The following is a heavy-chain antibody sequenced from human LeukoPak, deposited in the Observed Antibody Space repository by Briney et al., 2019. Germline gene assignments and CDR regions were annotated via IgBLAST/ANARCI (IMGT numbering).Heavy chain of an antibody. V-gene: IGHV3-23*01. CDR1: GFALSTFG. Sequence: GGSLGLSCAASGFALSTFGMSSVRRAPGNWLDWVSGLSHDGDTTYYADSVKGRFTISRDYSKNTLYLQMSNLKAEDTAVYHCTKGRLRFHSWGQGTLVTVPS. CDR2: LSHDGDTT. D-gene: IGHD3-3*01. J-gene: IGHJ4*02. CDR3: TKGRLRFHS.